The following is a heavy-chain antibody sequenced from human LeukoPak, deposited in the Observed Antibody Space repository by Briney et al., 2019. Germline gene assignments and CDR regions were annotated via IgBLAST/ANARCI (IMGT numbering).Heavy chain of an antibody. CDR2: IYTSGST. Sequence: PSETLSLTCTVPGGSISSYYWSWIRQPPGKGLEWIGYIYTSGSTNYNPSLKSRVTISVDTSKNQFSLKLSSVTAADTAVYYCARHTRDGLDPWGQGTLVTVSS. D-gene: IGHD2-8*01. J-gene: IGHJ5*02. V-gene: IGHV4-4*09. CDR3: ARHTRDGLDP. CDR1: GGSISSYY.